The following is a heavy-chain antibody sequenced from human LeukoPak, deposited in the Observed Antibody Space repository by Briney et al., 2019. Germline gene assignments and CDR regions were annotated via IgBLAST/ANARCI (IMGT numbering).Heavy chain of an antibody. V-gene: IGHV3-23*01. CDR2: ISGSGGSA. Sequence: PGGSLRLSCAASGFTFSSYAMSWVRQAPGRGLEWVSAISGSGGSAYYADSVKGRFTISRDNSKNTLYLQMNSLRAEDTAVYYCARVIAAAGIDYFDYWGQGTLVTVSS. CDR1: GFTFSSYA. CDR3: ARVIAAAGIDYFDY. J-gene: IGHJ4*02. D-gene: IGHD6-13*01.